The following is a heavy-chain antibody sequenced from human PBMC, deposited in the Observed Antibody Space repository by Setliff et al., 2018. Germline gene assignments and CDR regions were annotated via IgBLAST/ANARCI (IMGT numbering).Heavy chain of an antibody. Sequence: SETLSLTCAVSGFSISSGYYWGWIRQPPGKGLEWIVNIHHSGKAYYNPSLKSRVTMSVDTSKNHVSLKLRSVTAADTAVYYRARAHTWSLPNDNSGYPGWFDTWGQGTLVTVSS. CDR2: IHHSGKA. CDR3: ARAHTWSLPNDNSGYPGWFDT. J-gene: IGHJ5*02. V-gene: IGHV4-38-2*01. CDR1: GFSISSGYY. D-gene: IGHD3-22*01.